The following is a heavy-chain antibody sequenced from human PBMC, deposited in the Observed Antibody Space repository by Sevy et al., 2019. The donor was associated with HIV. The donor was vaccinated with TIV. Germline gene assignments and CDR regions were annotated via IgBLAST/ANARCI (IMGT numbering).Heavy chain of an antibody. V-gene: IGHV3-30*04. CDR3: ARDPTFSSDTRGYYPFDS. CDR1: GFIFSNNA. CDR2: ISYDGSNK. Sequence: GGSLRLSCAASGFIFSNNAIHWVRRAPGKGLEWVAVISYDGSNKHYAASVKGRFTISRDNSRNTLFLQMNSLRLDDTAVYYCARDPTFSSDTRGYYPFDSWGQGTLVTVSS. J-gene: IGHJ4*02. D-gene: IGHD3-22*01.